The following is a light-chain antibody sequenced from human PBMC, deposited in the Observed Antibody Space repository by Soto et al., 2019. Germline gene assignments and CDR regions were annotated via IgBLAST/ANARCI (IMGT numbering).Light chain of an antibody. V-gene: IGKV3-11*01. Sequence: EIVLTQSPGTLSLSPGERATLSCRASQSVSSYLAWYQQKPGQAPRLLIYDTSNRATGVPARFSGSGSGTDSTLTISSLEPEDCAIYYCQQRQYWPPITFGQGTRLEIK. CDR1: QSVSSY. J-gene: IGKJ5*01. CDR2: DTS. CDR3: QQRQYWPPIT.